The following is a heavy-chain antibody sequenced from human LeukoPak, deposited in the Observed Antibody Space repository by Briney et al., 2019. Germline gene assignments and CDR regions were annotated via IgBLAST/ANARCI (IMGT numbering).Heavy chain of an antibody. D-gene: IGHD5-12*01. CDR2: ISYDGSNK. J-gene: IGHJ4*02. V-gene: IGHV3-30*18. CDR3: AKSPFRGYVFDY. Sequence: GRSLRLSCAASGFTFSSYGMHWVRQAPGKGLEWVAVISYDGSNKYYADSVKGRFTISRDNSKNTLYLQMNSLRAEDTAVYYCAKSPFRGYVFDYWGQGTLVTVSS. CDR1: GFTFSSYG.